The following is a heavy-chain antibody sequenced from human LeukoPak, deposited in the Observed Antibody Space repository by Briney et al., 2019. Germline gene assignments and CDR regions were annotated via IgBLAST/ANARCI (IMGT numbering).Heavy chain of an antibody. CDR3: ARADSTGYFDY. J-gene: IGHJ4*02. V-gene: IGHV1-46*01. Sequence: ASVKVSCKASGYTFTIYHMHWVRQAPGQGLEWMGVINPSGDRTTYAQKFQGRVTMTRDAFTSTLYMELSSLRYEDTAVYYCARADSTGYFDYWGQGTLVTVSS. D-gene: IGHD1-14*01. CDR2: INPSGDRT. CDR1: GYTFTIYH.